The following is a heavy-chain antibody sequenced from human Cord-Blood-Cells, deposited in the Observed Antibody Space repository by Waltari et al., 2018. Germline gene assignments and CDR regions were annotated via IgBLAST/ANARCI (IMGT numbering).Heavy chain of an antibody. CDR3: ARNLRIDFWSGYNWFDP. CDR1: GGSFSGYY. CDR2: INHSGST. D-gene: IGHD3-3*01. J-gene: IGHJ5*02. V-gene: IGHV4-34*01. Sequence: QVQLQQWGAGLLKPSETLSLTCAVYGGSFSGYYWSWIRQPPGKGLEWIGEINHSGSTNYNPSLKSRFTISVDTSKNQFSLKLSSVTAADTAVYYCARNLRIDFWSGYNWFDPWGQGTLVTVSS.